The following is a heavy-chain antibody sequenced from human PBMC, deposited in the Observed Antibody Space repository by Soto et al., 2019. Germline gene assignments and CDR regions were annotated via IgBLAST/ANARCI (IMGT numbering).Heavy chain of an antibody. CDR2: IYHSGST. V-gene: IGHV4-30-2*05. CDR1: GGSISSGGYS. J-gene: IGHJ6*02. CDR3: ARDRGSYGMDV. Sequence: PSETLSLTCAVSGGSISSGGYSWSWIRQPPGKGLEWIGYIYHSGSTYYNPSLKSRVTISVDTSKNQFSLKLSSVTAADTAVYYCARDRGSYGMDVWGQGTTVTVSS.